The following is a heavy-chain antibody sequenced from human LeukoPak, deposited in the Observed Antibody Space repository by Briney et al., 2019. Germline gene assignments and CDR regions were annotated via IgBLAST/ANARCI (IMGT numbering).Heavy chain of an antibody. CDR3: ARGGHDYVWGSYRYPLTSDY. J-gene: IGHJ4*02. CDR1: GGSFSGYY. Sequence: SETLSLTCAVYGGSFSGYYWSWIRQPPGKGLEWIGEINHSGSTNYNPSLKSRVTISVDTSKNQFFLKLSSVTAADTAVYYCARGGHDYVWGSYRYPLTSDYWGQGTLVTVSS. D-gene: IGHD3-16*02. CDR2: INHSGST. V-gene: IGHV4-34*01.